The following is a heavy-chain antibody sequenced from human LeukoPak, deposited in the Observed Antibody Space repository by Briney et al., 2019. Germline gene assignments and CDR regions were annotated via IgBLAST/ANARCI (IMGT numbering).Heavy chain of an antibody. CDR3: ATTGATSPSSASWFDIEY. CDR2: IYYSGGT. V-gene: IGHV4-59*08. D-gene: IGHD6-13*01. Sequence: PSETLSLTCTVSGCSVTSYYCSWVRQPPGRGLEWIGYIYYSGGTNYNPSLESRVTISLDTAKNQFSLKLRSVTAEATAVYYCATTGATSPSSASWFDIEYWGHGVIVPVST. J-gene: IGHJ4*01. CDR1: GCSVTSYY.